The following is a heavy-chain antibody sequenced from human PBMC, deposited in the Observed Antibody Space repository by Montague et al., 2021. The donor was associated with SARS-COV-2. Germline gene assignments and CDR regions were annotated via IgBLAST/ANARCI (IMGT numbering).Heavy chain of an antibody. D-gene: IGHD6-13*01. V-gene: IGHV3-33*01. Sequence: SLRLSCAASGFTFSSHGMHWVRQAPGKGLEWVAVMWHDGSKENYADSVKGRFIISRDNSEHMLYLQLNSLRAEDTAVYYCARDTYSSTSGTLDFWGRGTLVTVSS. CDR3: ARDTYSSTSGTLDF. CDR1: GFTFSSHG. J-gene: IGHJ4*02. CDR2: MWHDGSKE.